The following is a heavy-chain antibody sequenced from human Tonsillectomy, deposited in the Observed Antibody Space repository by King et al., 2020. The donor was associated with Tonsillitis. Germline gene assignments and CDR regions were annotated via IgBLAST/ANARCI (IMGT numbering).Heavy chain of an antibody. D-gene: IGHD1-26*01. CDR2: IIPIFGTA. J-gene: IGHJ3*02. Sequence: HVQLVESGAEVKKPGSSVKVSCKASGGTFSSYAISWVRQATGQGLEWMGGIIPIFGTANYAQKFRGRVTIIADESTSTAYMELSSLRSEDTAVYYCASEVGATTADGFDIWGQGTMVTVSS. V-gene: IGHV1-69*01. CDR1: GGTFSSYA. CDR3: ASEVGATTADGFDI.